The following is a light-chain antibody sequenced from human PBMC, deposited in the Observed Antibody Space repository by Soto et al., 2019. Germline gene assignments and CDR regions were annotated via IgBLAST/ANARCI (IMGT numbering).Light chain of an antibody. CDR3: QQYGSSGT. V-gene: IGKV3-20*01. CDR2: GAS. Sequence: EIVLTQSPGTLSLSPGEGATLSCRASQSVSSSYIAWYQQRPGQTPSLLIYGASTRATGIPDRFSGSGSGTHFTLTISRLEPGDFAVYYCQQYGSSGTVGQGTKVDIK. J-gene: IGKJ1*01. CDR1: QSVSSSY.